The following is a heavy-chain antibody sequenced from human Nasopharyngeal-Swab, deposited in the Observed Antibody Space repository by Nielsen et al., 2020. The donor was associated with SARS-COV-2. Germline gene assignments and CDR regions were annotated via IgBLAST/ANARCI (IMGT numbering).Heavy chain of an antibody. Sequence: GGSLRLSCGASGFVFSNYYMHWARPTPGKGLELVASISPDGTGTTYVDSVKGRFTISRDNAKSSLSLQMNSLRPEDTAVYYCARDHPSGYSQDSWGQGTQVTVS. CDR2: ISPDGTGT. V-gene: IGHV3-7*05. D-gene: IGHD5-18*01. CDR3: ARDHPSGYSQDS. J-gene: IGHJ4*02. CDR1: GFVFSNYY.